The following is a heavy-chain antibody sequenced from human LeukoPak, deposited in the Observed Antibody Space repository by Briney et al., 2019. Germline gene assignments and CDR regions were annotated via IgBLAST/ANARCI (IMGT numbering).Heavy chain of an antibody. CDR3: AKGRYVGDY. Sequence: GGTLRLSCAASGFTFSSYGMSWVRQAPGKGLEWVSAISGSGGSTYYADSVKGRFTISRDNSKNTLYPQMNSLRAEDTAVYYCAKGRYVGDYWGQGTLVTVSS. CDR1: GFTFSSYG. CDR2: ISGSGGST. J-gene: IGHJ4*02. V-gene: IGHV3-23*01. D-gene: IGHD1-26*01.